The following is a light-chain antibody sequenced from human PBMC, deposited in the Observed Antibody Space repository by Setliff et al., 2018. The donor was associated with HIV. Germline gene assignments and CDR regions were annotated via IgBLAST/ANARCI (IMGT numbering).Light chain of an antibody. CDR3: SSYTTSITFV. V-gene: IGLV2-18*02. CDR1: SSDVGRYNR. CDR2: EVS. Sequence: QSALTQPRSVSGSPGQSVTISCTGTSSDVGRYNRVSWYQQPPGAAPKLMIYEVSHRPSGVPDRFSGSKSGNTASLTISGLQPEDEADYYCSSYTTSITFVFGTGTKVTVL. J-gene: IGLJ1*01.